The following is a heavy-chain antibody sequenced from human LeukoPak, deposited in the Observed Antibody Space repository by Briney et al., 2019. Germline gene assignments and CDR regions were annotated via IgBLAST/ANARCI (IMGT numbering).Heavy chain of an antibody. V-gene: IGHV3-30-3*01. Sequence: GRSLRLSCAASGFTFNNYAMHWVRQAPGKGLEWVAVISYDGSNKYYADSVKGRFTISSDNSKNTLYLQMNSLRAEDTAVYYCARTFPYFDYWGQGTLVTVSS. J-gene: IGHJ4*02. CDR2: ISYDGSNK. CDR1: GFTFNNYA. CDR3: ARTFPYFDY. D-gene: IGHD3-16*01.